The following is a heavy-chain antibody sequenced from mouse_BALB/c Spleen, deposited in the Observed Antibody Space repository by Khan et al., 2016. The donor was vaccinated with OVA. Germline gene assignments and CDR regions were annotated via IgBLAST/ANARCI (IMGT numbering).Heavy chain of an antibody. CDR1: GFSLNTYG. J-gene: IGHJ3*01. D-gene: IGHD2-14*01. Sequence: QVQLQQSGPGLVQPSQSLSITCTVSGFSLNTYGIHWIRQSQGKGLEWLGVIRSGGSTDYNGAFISRLNITKDNSKSQAFFKMNSLQADARGIYYCARKSYMYDFTYWGQGTLVTVSA. CDR3: ARKSYMYDFTY. V-gene: IGHV2-2*01. CDR2: IRSGGST.